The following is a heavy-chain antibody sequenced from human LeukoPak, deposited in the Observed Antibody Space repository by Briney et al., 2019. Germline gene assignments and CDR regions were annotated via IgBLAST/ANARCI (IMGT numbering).Heavy chain of an antibody. CDR2: INPSGGST. V-gene: IGHV1-46*01. Sequence: VSVKVSCKASGYTFTTYYMHWVRQAPGQGLEWMGIINPSGGSTTYAQKFQGRVTMTRDMSTSTVYMELSSLRSEDTAVYYCARDTWFDPWGQGTLVTVSS. CDR1: GYTFTTYY. J-gene: IGHJ5*02. CDR3: ARDTWFDP.